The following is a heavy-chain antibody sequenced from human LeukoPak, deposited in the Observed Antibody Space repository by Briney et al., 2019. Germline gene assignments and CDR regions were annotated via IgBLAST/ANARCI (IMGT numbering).Heavy chain of an antibody. Sequence: NPSETLSLTCTVSGGSISSYYWSWIRQPPGKGLEWIGYVYYSGSTNYNPSLKSRVTISVDTSKNQFSLKLSSVTAADTAVYYCAGGSGIPLDYWGQGTLVTVSS. D-gene: IGHD3-10*01. CDR3: AGGSGIPLDY. CDR1: GGSISSYY. CDR2: VYYSGST. J-gene: IGHJ4*02. V-gene: IGHV4-59*08.